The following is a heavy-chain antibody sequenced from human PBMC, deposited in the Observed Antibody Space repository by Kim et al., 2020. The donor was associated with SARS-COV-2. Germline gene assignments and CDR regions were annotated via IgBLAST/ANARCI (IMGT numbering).Heavy chain of an antibody. CDR3: VKGVNFIVGATDLNWFDP. Sequence: GGSLRLSCSASGFTFSSYAMHWVRQAPGKGLEYVSAISSNGGSTYYADSVKGRFTISRDNSKNTLYLQMSSLRAEDTAVYYCVKGVNFIVGATDLNWFDPWGQGTLVTVSS. V-gene: IGHV3-64D*09. J-gene: IGHJ5*02. D-gene: IGHD1-26*01. CDR1: GFTFSSYA. CDR2: ISSNGGST.